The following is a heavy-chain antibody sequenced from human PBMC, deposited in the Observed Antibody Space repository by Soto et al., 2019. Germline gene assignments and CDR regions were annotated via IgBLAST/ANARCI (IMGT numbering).Heavy chain of an antibody. D-gene: IGHD3-22*01. V-gene: IGHV3-53*01. J-gene: IGHJ4*02. CDR2: LYSGGNT. CDR3: ARGTTTYFYDSGGYY. CDR1: GFTVRTNY. Sequence: EVQLVESGGGLIQPGGSLRLSCAASGFTVRTNYMSWVRQAPGKGLEWVSVLYSGGNTYYADSVKGRFTISRDNSKNTLYLQMNSLRAEDTAVYYCARGTTTYFYDSGGYYWGQGTLVTVSS.